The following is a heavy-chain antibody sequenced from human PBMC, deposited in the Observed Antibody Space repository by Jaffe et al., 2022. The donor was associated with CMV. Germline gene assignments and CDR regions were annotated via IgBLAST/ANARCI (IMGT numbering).Heavy chain of an antibody. CDR1: GFSLSTSGVG. Sequence: QITLKESGPTLVKPTQTLTLTCTFSGFSLSTSGVGVGWIRQPPGKALEWLALIYWNDDKRYSPSLKSRLTITKDTSKNQVVLTMTNMDPVDTATYYCAHSRVSYYYDSSGYEIQNYYFDYWGQGTLVTVSS. V-gene: IGHV2-5*01. J-gene: IGHJ4*02. D-gene: IGHD3-22*01. CDR2: IYWNDDK. CDR3: AHSRVSYYYDSSGYEIQNYYFDY.